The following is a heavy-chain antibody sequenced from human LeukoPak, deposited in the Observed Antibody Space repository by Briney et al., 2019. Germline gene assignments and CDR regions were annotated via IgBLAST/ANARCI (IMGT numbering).Heavy chain of an antibody. V-gene: IGHV1-46*01. Sequence: ASVTVSCKASGYTFTSYYMHWVRQAPGQGLEWMGIINPSGGSTSYAQKFQGRVTMTRDTSTSTVYMELSSLRSEDTAVYYCARDIVVVPAAIALDYWGQGTLVTVSS. CDR1: GYTFTSYY. D-gene: IGHD2-2*01. CDR2: INPSGGST. CDR3: ARDIVVVPAAIALDY. J-gene: IGHJ4*02.